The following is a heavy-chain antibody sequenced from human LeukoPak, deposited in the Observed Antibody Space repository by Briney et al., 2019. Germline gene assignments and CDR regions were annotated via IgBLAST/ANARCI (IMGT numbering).Heavy chain of an antibody. V-gene: IGHV3-21*01. J-gene: IGHJ4*02. Sequence: GGSLRLSCAGSGFTFSNYAMTWVRQAPGKGLEWVSSISSSSSYIYYADSVKGRFTISRDNAKNSLYLQMNSLRAEDTAVYYCARDYCSSTSCYEVGYWGQGTLVTVSS. CDR1: GFTFSNYA. CDR3: ARDYCSSTSCYEVGY. CDR2: ISSSSSYI. D-gene: IGHD2-2*01.